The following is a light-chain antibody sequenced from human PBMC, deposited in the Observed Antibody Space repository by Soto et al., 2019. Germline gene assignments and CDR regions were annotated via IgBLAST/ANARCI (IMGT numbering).Light chain of an antibody. CDR1: QTINTY. Sequence: DIQMTQSPSSLSSPVGDRVTITCRASQTINTYINWYQQKPGKAPKLLIYAASTLHSGVPSKFSGSGSGTDFTLTISSLQPEDFATYYCQHTYSTPSTFGQGTRLEIK. CDR2: AAS. CDR3: QHTYSTPST. J-gene: IGKJ5*01. V-gene: IGKV1-39*01.